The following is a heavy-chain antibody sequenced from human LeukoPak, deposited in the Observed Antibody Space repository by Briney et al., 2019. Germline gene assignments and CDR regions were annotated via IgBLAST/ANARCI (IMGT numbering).Heavy chain of an antibody. V-gene: IGHV4-34*01. CDR3: ATHRGLLWFGELSRVHYFDY. D-gene: IGHD3-10*01. CDR1: GGSFSGYY. Sequence: SETLSLTCAVYGGSFSGYYWSWIRQSPGKGLEWIGEINHSGSTNYNPSLKSRVTISVDTSKNQFSLKLSSVTAADTAVYYCATHRGLLWFGELSRVHYFDYWGQGTLVTVSS. J-gene: IGHJ4*02. CDR2: INHSGST.